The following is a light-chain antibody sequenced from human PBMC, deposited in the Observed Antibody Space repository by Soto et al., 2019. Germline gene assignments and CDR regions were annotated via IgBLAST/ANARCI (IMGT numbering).Light chain of an antibody. CDR3: CSYTRSSTRV. CDR2: DVS. V-gene: IGLV2-14*03. CDR1: SSDIGGYNY. Sequence: QSALTQPASVSGSPGQSITISCTGTSSDIGGYNYVSWYQHHPGEAPKLIIYDVSYRPSGVSNRFSGSKSGNTASLTISGLQAEDEADYYCCSYTRSSTRVFGGGTKLTVL. J-gene: IGLJ2*01.